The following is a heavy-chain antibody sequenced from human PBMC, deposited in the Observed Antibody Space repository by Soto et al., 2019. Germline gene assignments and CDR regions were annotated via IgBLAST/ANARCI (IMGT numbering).Heavy chain of an antibody. CDR3: AKERRLERGDFDY. J-gene: IGHJ4*02. CDR2: ISGGGNRI. CDR1: GFTFSSYA. V-gene: IGHV3-23*01. D-gene: IGHD1-1*01. Sequence: EVQLLESGGGLVQPGGSLRLSCAASGFTFSSYAMSWVRQAPGKGLEWVSVISGGGNRIYYADSVKGRFTISRDNSKNTLDLEMNILRDEDTAIYYCAKERRLERGDFDYWGQGTLVTVSS.